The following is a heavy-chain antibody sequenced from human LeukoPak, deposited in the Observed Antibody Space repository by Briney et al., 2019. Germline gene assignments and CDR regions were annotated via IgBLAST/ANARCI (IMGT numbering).Heavy chain of an antibody. Sequence: SETLSLTCAVYGGSFSGYYWSWIRQPPGKGLEWIGEINHSGSTNYNPSLKGRVTISVDTSKNQFSLKLSSVTAADTAVYYCARRIAAAGRRGTFDYWGQGTLVTVSS. D-gene: IGHD6-13*01. J-gene: IGHJ4*02. CDR3: ARRIAAAGRRGTFDY. V-gene: IGHV4-34*01. CDR1: GGSFSGYY. CDR2: INHSGST.